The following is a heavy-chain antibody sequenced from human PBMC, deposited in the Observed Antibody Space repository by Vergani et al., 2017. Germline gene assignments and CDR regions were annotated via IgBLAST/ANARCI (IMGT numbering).Heavy chain of an antibody. J-gene: IGHJ4*02. Sequence: QVQLVQSGAEVKKTGSSVKVSCKASGGTFSSYTISWVRQAPGQGLEWMGRIIPILGIANYAQKFQGRVTITADKSTSTAYMELSSLRSEDTAVYYCASAMTTVTTLFRYYFDYWGQGTLVTVSS. CDR3: ASAMTTVTTLFRYYFDY. D-gene: IGHD4-17*01. V-gene: IGHV1-69*02. CDR1: GGTFSSYT. CDR2: IIPILGIA.